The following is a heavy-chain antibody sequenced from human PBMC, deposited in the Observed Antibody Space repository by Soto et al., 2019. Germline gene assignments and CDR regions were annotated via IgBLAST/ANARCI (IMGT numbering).Heavy chain of an antibody. CDR3: PKGGTTRRYNITKVDFDY. J-gene: IGHJ4*01. D-gene: IGHD3-10*01. V-gene: IGHV3-23*01. CDR1: GFIFSNYA. CDR2: ISGSRATT. Sequence: GGSLRLSCAASGFIFSNYAMSWVRQAPGKGLEWVSAISGSRATTYYPDSVKGRFTISRDNSKNKLYLQMNSLRAEDQAVYYCPKGGTTRRYNITKVDFDYWGHGSVVTVSS.